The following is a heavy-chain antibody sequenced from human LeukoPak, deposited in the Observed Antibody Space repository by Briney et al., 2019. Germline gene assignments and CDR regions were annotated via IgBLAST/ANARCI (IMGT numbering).Heavy chain of an antibody. Sequence: SETLSLTCPVYGGSFSGYYWSWIRQPPGKGLEWIGEINHSGSTNYNPSLKSRVTISVDTSKNQFSLKLCSVTAADTAVYYCARGWVVAANTFDYWGQGTLVTVSS. CDR1: GGSFSGYY. D-gene: IGHD2-15*01. V-gene: IGHV4-34*01. J-gene: IGHJ4*02. CDR2: INHSGST. CDR3: ARGWVVAANTFDY.